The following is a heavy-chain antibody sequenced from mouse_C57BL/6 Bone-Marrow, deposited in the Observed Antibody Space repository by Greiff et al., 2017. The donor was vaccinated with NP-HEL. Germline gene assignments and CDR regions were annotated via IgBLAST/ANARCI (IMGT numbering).Heavy chain of an antibody. CDR2: IDPSDSYT. CDR1: GYTFTSYW. V-gene: IGHV1-50*01. J-gene: IGHJ2*01. Sequence: QVQLQQPGAELVKPGASVKLSCKASGYTFTSYWMQWVKQRPGQGLEWIGEIDPSDSYTNYNQKFKGKATLTVDTSSSTAYMQLSSLTSEDSAVYYCARSGSSYQYYLDYWGQGTTLTVSS. D-gene: IGHD1-1*01. CDR3: ARSGSSYQYYLDY.